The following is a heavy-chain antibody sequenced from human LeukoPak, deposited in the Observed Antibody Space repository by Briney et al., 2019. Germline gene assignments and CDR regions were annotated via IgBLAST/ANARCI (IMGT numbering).Heavy chain of an antibody. CDR2: ISYDGSNK. D-gene: IGHD3-22*01. CDR1: GFTFSSYA. J-gene: IGHJ4*02. Sequence: PGGSLRLSCAASGFTFSSYAMHWVRQAPGKGLEWVAVISYDGSNKYYADSVKGRFAISRDNSKNTLYLQMNSLRAEDTAVYYCAKYVAVGSHYYDSPGYWGQGTLVTVSS. CDR3: AKYVAVGSHYYDSPGY. V-gene: IGHV3-30-3*02.